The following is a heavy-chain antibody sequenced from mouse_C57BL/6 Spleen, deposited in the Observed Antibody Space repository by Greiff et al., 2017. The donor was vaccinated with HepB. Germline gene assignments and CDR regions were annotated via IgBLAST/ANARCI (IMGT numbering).Heavy chain of an antibody. D-gene: IGHD2-5*01. Sequence: QVQLQQSGPELVKPGASVKISCKASGYAFSSSWMNWVKQRPGKGLEWIGRIYPGDGDTNYNGKFKGKARLTADKSSSTSYMQLSSLTSEDSAVYFCARLYSNYPYYAMDYWGQGTSVTVSS. CDR3: ARLYSNYPYYAMDY. CDR1: GYAFSSSW. CDR2: IYPGDGDT. J-gene: IGHJ4*01. V-gene: IGHV1-82*01.